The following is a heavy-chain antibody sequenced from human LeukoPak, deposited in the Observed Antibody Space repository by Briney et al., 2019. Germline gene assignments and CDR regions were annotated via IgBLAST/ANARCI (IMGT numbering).Heavy chain of an antibody. J-gene: IGHJ4*02. V-gene: IGHV3-74*01. Sequence: TGGSLSLFCAASGFTFSSCWMHWVRQAPGKGLVWVSRINGDGSTTSYADSVKGRFIISRDNAKKTLYLQMNSLRAEDTAVYYCARVEGLCFRRPWGQGTLVTVSS. CDR3: ARVEGLCFRRP. CDR2: INGDGSTT. D-gene: IGHD3-10*02. CDR1: GFTFSSCW.